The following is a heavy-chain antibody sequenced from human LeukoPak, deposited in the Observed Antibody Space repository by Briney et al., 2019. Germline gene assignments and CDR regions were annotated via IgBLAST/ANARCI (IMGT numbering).Heavy chain of an antibody. Sequence: SETLSLTCTVSGGSISSYYWSWIRQPPGKGLEWIGYIYYSGSTKYKPSLKSRVTISVDTSKNQFSLKLSSVTAADTAVYYCARWYSSGWAFDYWGQGTLVTVSS. V-gene: IGHV4-59*01. D-gene: IGHD6-19*01. CDR1: GGSISSYY. CDR2: IYYSGST. J-gene: IGHJ4*02. CDR3: ARWYSSGWAFDY.